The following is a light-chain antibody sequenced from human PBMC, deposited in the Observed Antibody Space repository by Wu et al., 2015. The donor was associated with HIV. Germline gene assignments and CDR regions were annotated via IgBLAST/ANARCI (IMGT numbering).Light chain of an antibody. J-gene: IGKJ2*03. CDR3: QQYNNWPPYS. CDR2: SAS. V-gene: IGKV3-15*01. CDR1: QSVSSN. Sequence: EVVMTQSPATLSVSPGERATLSCRASQSVSSNFAWYQQKPGQAPRLLIYSASTRATGIPARFSGSGSGTEFTLTISNMQSEDFAIYYCQQYNNWPPYSFGQGTKLEIK.